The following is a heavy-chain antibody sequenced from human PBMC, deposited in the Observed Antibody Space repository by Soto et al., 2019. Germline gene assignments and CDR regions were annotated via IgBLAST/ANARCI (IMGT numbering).Heavy chain of an antibody. CDR2: ISGSGGST. CDR3: ARDVGSGWPLGYFDL. CDR1: GFTFSSYA. D-gene: IGHD6-19*01. V-gene: IGHV3-23*01. J-gene: IGHJ2*01. Sequence: PGGSLRLSCAASGFTFSSYAMSWVRQAPGKGLEWVSAISGSGGSTYYADSVKGRFTISRDNAKNTLYLQMNSLRAEDTAVYYCARDVGSGWPLGYFDLWGRGTLVTVSS.